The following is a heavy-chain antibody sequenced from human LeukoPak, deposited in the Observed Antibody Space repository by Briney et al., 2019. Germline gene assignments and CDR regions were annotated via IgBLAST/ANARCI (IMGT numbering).Heavy chain of an antibody. D-gene: IGHD1-7*01. CDR2: ITPSGFTV. CDR1: GFTFSSHS. V-gene: IGHV3-48*04. Sequence: GGSLRLSCAASGFTFSSHSMNWVRQAPGKGLEWLSYITPSGFTVYSDSVQGRFTISRDSAKNSVYLQMNSLTAEDTAMYYCAKRPVIDPKSITGTKWTLDSWGQGTLVTVSS. CDR3: AKRPVIDPKSITGTKWTLDS. J-gene: IGHJ4*02.